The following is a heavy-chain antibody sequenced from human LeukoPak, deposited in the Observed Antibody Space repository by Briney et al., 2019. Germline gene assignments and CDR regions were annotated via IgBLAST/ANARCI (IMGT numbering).Heavy chain of an antibody. Sequence: PGRSLRLSCAASGFTFNTYAMNWVRQAPGKGLEWVSSISSSSSYIYYADSVKGRFTISRDNAKNSLYLQMNSLRAEDTAVYYCASEDYYDSSGYYVDYFDYWGQGTLVTVSS. CDR3: ASEDYYDSSGYYVDYFDY. D-gene: IGHD3-22*01. J-gene: IGHJ4*02. CDR1: GFTFNTYA. CDR2: ISSSSSYI. V-gene: IGHV3-21*01.